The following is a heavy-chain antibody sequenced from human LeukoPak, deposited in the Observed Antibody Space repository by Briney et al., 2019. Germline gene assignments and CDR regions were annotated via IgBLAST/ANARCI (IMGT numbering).Heavy chain of an antibody. D-gene: IGHD6-19*01. Sequence: ASVKVSCKASGGTFSSYAISWVRQAPGQGLEWMGGIIPIFGTANHAQKFQGRVTITADESTSTAYMELSSLRSEDTAVYYCARTGRSSGWYWFDPWGQGTLVTVSS. V-gene: IGHV1-69*13. CDR3: ARTGRSSGWYWFDP. J-gene: IGHJ5*02. CDR1: GGTFSSYA. CDR2: IIPIFGTA.